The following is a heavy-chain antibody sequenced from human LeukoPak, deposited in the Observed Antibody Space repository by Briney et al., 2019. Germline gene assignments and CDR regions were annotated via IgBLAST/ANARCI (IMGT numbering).Heavy chain of an antibody. J-gene: IGHJ4*02. CDR1: GFTFSSYS. D-gene: IGHD3-9*01. CDR2: ISSSSSYI. Sequence: PGGSLRLSCAASGFTFSSYSMNWVRQAPGKGLEWVSSISSSSSYIYYVDSVKGRFTISRDNAKNSLYLQMNSLRAEDTAVYYCAREPKYYDILPGWYYFDYWGQGTLVTVPS. CDR3: AREPKYYDILPGWYYFDY. V-gene: IGHV3-21*01.